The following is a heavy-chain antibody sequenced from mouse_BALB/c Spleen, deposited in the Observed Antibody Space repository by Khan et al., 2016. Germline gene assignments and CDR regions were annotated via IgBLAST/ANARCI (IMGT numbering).Heavy chain of an antibody. Sequence: QVQLKQSGAELAKPGASVKMSCKATGYTFTSYWMHWVKQRPGQGLEWIGYINPSTGYTEYNQKFKDKATLTADKSSSTAYMQLSSLTSEDSAVYYCATVGAYLDYWGQGTTLTVSS. CDR1: GYTFTSYW. CDR3: ATVGAYLDY. V-gene: IGHV1-7*01. D-gene: IGHD1-1*01. J-gene: IGHJ2*01. CDR2: INPSTGYT.